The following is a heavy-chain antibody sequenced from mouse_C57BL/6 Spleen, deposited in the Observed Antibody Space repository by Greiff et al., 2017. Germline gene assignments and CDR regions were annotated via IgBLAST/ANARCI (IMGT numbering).Heavy chain of an antibody. CDR1: GYTFTSYW. J-gene: IGHJ3*01. CDR3: GRGYYGNFAWFAD. Sequence: QVQLKQPVTELVKPGASVKLSCKASGYTFTSYWMHWVKQRPGHGLEWIGNIIPSNGGTNYNEKFKSKATLTADTSSNTAYMQLSSLTSEDAAVYYCGRGYYGNFAWFADWGEGTLVTVAA. V-gene: IGHV1-53*01. D-gene: IGHD2-1*01. CDR2: IIPSNGGT.